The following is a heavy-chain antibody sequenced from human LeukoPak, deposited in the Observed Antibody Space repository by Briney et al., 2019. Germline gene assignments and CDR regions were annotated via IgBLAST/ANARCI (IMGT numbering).Heavy chain of an antibody. V-gene: IGHV4-38-2*02. CDR1: GYFIRSGFY. CDR3: ARYDSSSGSVDY. CDR2: FYHSGST. J-gene: IGHJ4*02. Sequence: PSETLSLTCTVSGYFIRSGFYWGWIRQPPGKGLEWIGSFYHSGSTYYNPSLKSRLIISVDTSKIHFSLKLSSVTAADTAVYYCARYDSSSGSVDYWGQGTLVTVSS. D-gene: IGHD3-22*01.